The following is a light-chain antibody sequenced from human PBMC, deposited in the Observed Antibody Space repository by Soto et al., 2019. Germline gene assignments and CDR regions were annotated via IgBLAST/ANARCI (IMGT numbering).Light chain of an antibody. J-gene: IGKJ1*01. CDR2: WAS. CDR3: HQYFSAPLT. V-gene: IGKV4-1*01. Sequence: DIVMTQSPDSMTVSLGERATINCKSSQSVLYSSNNKNYLAWYQQKPGQPPKLLIYWASTRESGVPDRFSGSGSGTDFTLTISSLQAEDVAVYYCHQYFSAPLTFDQGTKVEIK. CDR1: QSVLYSSNNKNY.